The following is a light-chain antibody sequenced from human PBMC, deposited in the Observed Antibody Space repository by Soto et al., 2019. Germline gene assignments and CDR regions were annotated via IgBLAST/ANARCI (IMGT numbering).Light chain of an antibody. Sequence: NVLTQSPGTLSLSPGQRATLSCRASQSLSGNYLAWYQQKPGQAPRVLIYRASIRATGISDRFSGSGSGTDFTLTISRLEPEDFEVYYCQHYGASQWTLGQGTKVDIK. CDR3: QHYGASQWT. CDR2: RAS. V-gene: IGKV3-20*01. J-gene: IGKJ1*01. CDR1: QSLSGNY.